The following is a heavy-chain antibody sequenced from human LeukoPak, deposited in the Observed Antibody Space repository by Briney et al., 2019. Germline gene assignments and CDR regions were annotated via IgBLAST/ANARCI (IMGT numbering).Heavy chain of an antibody. Sequence: PGGSLRLSCAASGFTFDDYAMHWVRQAPGKGLEWVSLISWDGGSTYYADSVKGRFTISRDNSKNSLYLQMNSLRAEDTALYYCAKAGNSYGPYYFDYWGQGTLVTVSS. CDR2: ISWDGGST. J-gene: IGHJ4*02. CDR3: AKAGNSYGPYYFDY. D-gene: IGHD5-18*01. CDR1: GFTFDDYA. V-gene: IGHV3-43D*03.